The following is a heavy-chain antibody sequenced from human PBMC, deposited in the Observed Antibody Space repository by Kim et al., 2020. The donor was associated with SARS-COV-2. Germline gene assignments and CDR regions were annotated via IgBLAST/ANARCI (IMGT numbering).Heavy chain of an antibody. CDR2: IYFSGTT. CDR3: ARQPYNWNYGGSAVGPLDF. V-gene: IGHV4-39*01. J-gene: IGHJ4*02. D-gene: IGHD1-7*01. CDR1: GGSVRSGDHY. Sequence: SETLSLTCTPSGGSVRSGDHYWAWIRQPPGKGLEWIGTIYFSGTTYYNPSLKSRVTLSVDASKNQFSLRLWSVSAADMAVYYCARQPYNWNYGGSAVGPLDFWGPGTPVAVSS.